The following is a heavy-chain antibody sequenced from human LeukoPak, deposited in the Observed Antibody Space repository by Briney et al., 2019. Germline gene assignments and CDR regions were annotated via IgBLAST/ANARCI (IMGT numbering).Heavy chain of an antibody. CDR3: GKTTVGYSSGQKPAWPVDY. D-gene: IGHD5-18*01. Sequence: GGPLRLSCEASGFTFGSHAMYWVRQAPGKGLEWVAGIFGSGGSPHYADPVKGRFTISRDNSRNTVYLQINSLRAEDTAVYYCGKTTVGYSSGQKPAWPVDYWGQGTLVTVSS. CDR1: GFTFGSHA. V-gene: IGHV3-23*01. J-gene: IGHJ4*02. CDR2: IFGSGGSP.